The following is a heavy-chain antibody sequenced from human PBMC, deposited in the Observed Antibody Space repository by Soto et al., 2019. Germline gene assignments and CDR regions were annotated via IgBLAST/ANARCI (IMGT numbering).Heavy chain of an antibody. V-gene: IGHV4-59*01. Sequence: SETLSLTCTVSGGSISSYYWSWIRQPPGKGLEWIGYMYYGGRTNYNPSLKSRVTISVDTSKNQFSLKLSSVTAADTAVYYCARDSKRGYSGYDKLDYWGQGTLVTVPQ. J-gene: IGHJ4*02. CDR1: GGSISSYY. D-gene: IGHD5-12*01. CDR3: ARDSKRGYSGYDKLDY. CDR2: MYYGGRT.